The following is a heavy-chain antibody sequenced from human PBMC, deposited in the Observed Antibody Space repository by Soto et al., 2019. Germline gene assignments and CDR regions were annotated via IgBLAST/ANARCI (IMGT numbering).Heavy chain of an antibody. J-gene: IGHJ4*02. CDR3: AKHEGYCSSTTCSNFDY. CDR1: GFTSSSYW. CDR2: IKQDGSEK. V-gene: IGHV3-7*03. Sequence: PGGSLRLSCAASGFTSSSYWMSWVRQAPGKGLEWVANIKQDGSEKYYVDSVKGRFTISRDNAKNSLYLQMNSLRAEDTAMYYCAKHEGYCSSTTCSNFDYWGQGTLVTVSS. D-gene: IGHD2-2*01.